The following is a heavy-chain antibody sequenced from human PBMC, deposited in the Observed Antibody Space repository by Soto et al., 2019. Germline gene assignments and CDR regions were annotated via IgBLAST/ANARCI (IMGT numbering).Heavy chain of an antibody. J-gene: IGHJ6*03. Sequence: PSETLSLTCTVSGGSVSSGSYYWSWIRQPPGKGLEWIGYIYYSGSTNYNPSLKSRVTISVDTSKNQFSLKLSSVTAADTAVYYCARDLGVFFYYYDYH. D-gene: IGHD3-10*01. V-gene: IGHV4-61*01. CDR2: IYYSGST. CDR3: ARDLGVFFYYYDYH. CDR1: GGSVSSGSYY.